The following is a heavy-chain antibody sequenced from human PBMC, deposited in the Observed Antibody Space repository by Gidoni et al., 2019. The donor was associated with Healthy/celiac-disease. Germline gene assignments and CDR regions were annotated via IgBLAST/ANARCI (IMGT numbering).Heavy chain of an antibody. Sequence: QVQLVQSWAEVQKHGASVKVSCKASGYTFPSYDINWVRQATGQGLEWMAWMNPNSDNTGYAQKFQGRVTMTRNTSISTAYMELRSLRSEDTAVYYCERAPTPWLDYWGQGTLVTVSS. J-gene: IGHJ4*02. CDR1: GYTFPSYD. CDR2: MNPNSDNT. V-gene: IGHV1-8*01. CDR3: ERAPTPWLDY.